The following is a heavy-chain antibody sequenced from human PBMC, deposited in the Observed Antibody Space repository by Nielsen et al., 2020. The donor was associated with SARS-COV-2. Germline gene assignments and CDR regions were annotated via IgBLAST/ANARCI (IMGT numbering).Heavy chain of an antibody. CDR2: INPYSGGT. CDR3: ARARATIFGLVMSYGMDV. Sequence: ASVKVSCKASGYTFTDYYIHWVRQAPGQGLEWMGRINPYSGGTNYAQKFQGTVTMSVDASKNQFSLRLSSVTAADTAVYYCARARATIFGLVMSYGMDVWGQGTTVAVSS. J-gene: IGHJ6*02. CDR1: GYTFTDYY. V-gene: IGHV1-2*06. D-gene: IGHD3/OR15-3a*01.